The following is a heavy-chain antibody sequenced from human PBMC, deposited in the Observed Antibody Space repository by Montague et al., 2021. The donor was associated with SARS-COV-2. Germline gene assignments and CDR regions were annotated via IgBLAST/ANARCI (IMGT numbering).Heavy chain of an antibody. CDR2: IYYNTGNT. Sequence: SETLSLTYSVSGGSISDYYWNWIRQPPGKGLEWIGYIYYNTGNTNYNPSLQSRVTISLDTSKSRFSLNLRSVTAADTALYFCARGTGYDYYFDCWGLGTLVTVSS. CDR1: GGSISDYY. CDR3: ARGTGYDYYFDC. J-gene: IGHJ4*02. V-gene: IGHV4-59*01. D-gene: IGHD5-12*01.